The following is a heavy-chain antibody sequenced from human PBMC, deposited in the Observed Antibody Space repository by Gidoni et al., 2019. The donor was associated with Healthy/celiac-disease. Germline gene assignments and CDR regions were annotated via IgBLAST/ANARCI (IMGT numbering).Heavy chain of an antibody. CDR3: ARDGGVDTAMVLKADYYYYGMDV. D-gene: IGHD5-18*01. J-gene: IGHJ6*02. V-gene: IGHV1-69*04. Sequence: QVQLVRSGAEVKKPGSSVKVSCKASGGTFSSYAISWVRQAPGQGLEWMGRIIPILGIANYAQKFQGRVTITADKSTSTAYMELSSLRSEDTAVYYCARDGGVDTAMVLKADYYYYGMDVWGQGTTVTVSS. CDR1: GGTFSSYA. CDR2: IIPILGIA.